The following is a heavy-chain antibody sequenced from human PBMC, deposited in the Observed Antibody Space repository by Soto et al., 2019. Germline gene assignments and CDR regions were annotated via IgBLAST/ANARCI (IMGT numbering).Heavy chain of an antibody. V-gene: IGHV4-30-2*01. CDR3: ARGEGDSSGYYYLGAFDI. D-gene: IGHD3-22*01. J-gene: IGHJ3*02. CDR2: INHSGST. CDR1: DDSISSGGYS. Sequence: SETLSLTCAVSDDSISSGGYSWNWIRQPPGKGLEWIGEINHSGSTNYNPSLKSRVTISVDTSKNQFSLKLSSVTAADTAVYYCARGEGDSSGYYYLGAFDIWGQGTMVTVSS.